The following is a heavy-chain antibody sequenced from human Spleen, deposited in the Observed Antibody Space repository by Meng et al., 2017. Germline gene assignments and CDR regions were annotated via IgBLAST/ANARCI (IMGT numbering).Heavy chain of an antibody. V-gene: IGHV3-20*04. D-gene: IGHD7-27*01. CDR2: INWNGGST. CDR3: ARVSWGSGAFDI. Sequence: GESLKISCAASGFTFDDYGMSWVRQAPGKGLEWVSGINWNGGSTGYADSVKGRFTISRDNSKNTLYLQMNSLRAEDTAVYYCARVSWGSGAFDIWGQGTMVTVSS. CDR1: GFTFDDYG. J-gene: IGHJ3*02.